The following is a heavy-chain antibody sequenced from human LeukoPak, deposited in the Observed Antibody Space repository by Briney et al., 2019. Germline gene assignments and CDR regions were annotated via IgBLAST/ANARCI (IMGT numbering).Heavy chain of an antibody. Sequence: ASVKVSCKASGYTFTSYGISWVRQAPGQGLEWMGWISAYNGNTNYAQKFQGRVTKTTDTSTSTAYMELRSLRSDDTAVYYCARVDSSSWYSHGDEYYQHWGQGTLVTVSS. CDR1: GYTFTSYG. CDR3: ARVDSSSWYSHGDEYYQH. D-gene: IGHD6-13*01. V-gene: IGHV1-18*01. CDR2: ISAYNGNT. J-gene: IGHJ1*01.